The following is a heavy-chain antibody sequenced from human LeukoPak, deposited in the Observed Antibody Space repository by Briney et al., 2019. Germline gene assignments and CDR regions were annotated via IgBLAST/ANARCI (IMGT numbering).Heavy chain of an antibody. CDR2: INPNSGGT. CDR1: GYTFTGYY. D-gene: IGHD1-14*01. Sequence: ASVKVSCKASGYTFTGYYMHWVRQAPGQGLEWMGWINPNSGGTNYAQKFQGRVTMTRDTSISTAYMELSRPRSDDTAVYYCARAGPRRPPIDYWGQGTLVTVSS. CDR3: ARAGPRRPPIDY. J-gene: IGHJ4*02. V-gene: IGHV1-2*02.